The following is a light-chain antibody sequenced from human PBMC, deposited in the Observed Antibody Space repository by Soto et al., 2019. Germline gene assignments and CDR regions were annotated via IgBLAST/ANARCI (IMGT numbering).Light chain of an antibody. J-gene: IGKJ1*01. CDR1: QTIRSNY. Sequence: ETVLTQSPGTLSLSPGERATLSCRASQTIRSNYLSWYRQTPGQAPRLLIYGASNRATGIADRFSGSGSVKDFTLIISRLEPEDFALYYCQQCGSSPWTFGQGTKVEIK. V-gene: IGKV3-20*01. CDR3: QQCGSSPWT. CDR2: GAS.